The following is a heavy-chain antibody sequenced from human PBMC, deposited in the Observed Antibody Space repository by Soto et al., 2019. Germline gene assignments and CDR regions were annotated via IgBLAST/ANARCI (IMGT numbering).Heavy chain of an antibody. CDR3: AKGDLLWDPFDF. D-gene: IGHD3-16*01. V-gene: IGHV3-23*01. J-gene: IGHJ4*02. CDR2: ITASGYSA. CDR1: GLAFSNYA. Sequence: CLRLSCAASGLAFSNYAMTWVRQAPGKGLEWVSIITASGYSAYYGGAVKGRFTTSRDNSRSTLYLQMNGLRADDTAVYYCAKGDLLWDPFDFWGQGTLVTVSS.